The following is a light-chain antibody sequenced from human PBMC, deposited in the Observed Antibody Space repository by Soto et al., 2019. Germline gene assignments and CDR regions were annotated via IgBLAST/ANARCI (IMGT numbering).Light chain of an antibody. CDR2: KAS. J-gene: IGKJ1*01. CDR1: QSISSW. Sequence: DIQMTQSPSTLSASVGDRVTITCRASQSISSWLAWYKQKPGKAPKLLIYKASSLESGVPSRFIGTGTGTEFTLTISSLQPYYFANYYGQLYNSFPSFRPGTKMEIK. V-gene: IGKV1-5*03. CDR3: QLYNSFPS.